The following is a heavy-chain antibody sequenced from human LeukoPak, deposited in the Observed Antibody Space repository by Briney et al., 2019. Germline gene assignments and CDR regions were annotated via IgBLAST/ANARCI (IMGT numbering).Heavy chain of an antibody. CDR2: ISAYNGNT. D-gene: IGHD3-10*01. V-gene: IGHV1-18*04. CDR1: EYTFTCYY. J-gene: IGHJ5*02. CDR3: ARGGHRRYYYTSGSAFDP. Sequence: ASVKVSCQASEYTFTCYYIHWVRQAPGQGLEWMGWISAYNGNTHYAQNLQGRVTMTTDTSTSTAYMELKSLRSDDTAVYYCARGGHRRYYYTSGSAFDPWGQGTLVTVSS.